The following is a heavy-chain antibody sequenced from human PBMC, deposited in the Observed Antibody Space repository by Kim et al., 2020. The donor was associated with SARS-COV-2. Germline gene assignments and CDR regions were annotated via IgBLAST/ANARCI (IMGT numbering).Heavy chain of an antibody. Sequence: ASVKVSCQVSGYTLTELSMHWVRQAPGKGLEWMGGFDPEDGETIYAQKFQGRVTMTEDTSTDTAYMELSSLRSEDTAVYYCATRYYYDSSGYYYSFDYWGQGTLVTVSA. CDR3: ATRYYYDSSGYYYSFDY. CDR1: GYTLTELS. D-gene: IGHD3-22*01. V-gene: IGHV1-24*01. J-gene: IGHJ4*02. CDR2: FDPEDGET.